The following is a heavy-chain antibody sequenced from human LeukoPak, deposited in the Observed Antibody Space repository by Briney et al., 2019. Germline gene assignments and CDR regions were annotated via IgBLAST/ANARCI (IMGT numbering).Heavy chain of an antibody. V-gene: IGHV4-59*01. D-gene: IGHD3-22*01. CDR2: TYYSGST. CDR3: ARSGDYYDSSGYHYVAFDY. Sequence: SETLSLTCTVSGGSISSYYWSWIRQPPGKGLEWIGYTYYSGSTNYNPSLKSRVTISVDTSKNQFSLKLSSVTAADTAVYYCARSGDYYDSSGYHYVAFDYWGQGTLVTVSS. J-gene: IGHJ4*02. CDR1: GGSISSYY.